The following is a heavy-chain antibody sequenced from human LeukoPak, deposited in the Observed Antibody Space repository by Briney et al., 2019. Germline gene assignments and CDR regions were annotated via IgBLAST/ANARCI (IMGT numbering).Heavy chain of an antibody. CDR2: IRSKAYGGTT. Sequence: GGSLRLSCTASGFTFGDYAMSWFRQAPGKGLEWVGFIRSKAYGGTTEYAASVKGRFTISRDDSKSIAYLQMNSLKTEDTAVYYCTRVKFGGSHSHSGSAGFDPWGQGTLVTVSS. J-gene: IGHJ5*02. D-gene: IGHD1-26*01. CDR3: TRVKFGGSHSHSGSAGFDP. V-gene: IGHV3-49*03. CDR1: GFTFGDYA.